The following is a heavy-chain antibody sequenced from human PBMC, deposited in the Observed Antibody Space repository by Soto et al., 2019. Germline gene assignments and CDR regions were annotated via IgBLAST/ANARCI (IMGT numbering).Heavy chain of an antibody. CDR1: GFTFSSYG. D-gene: IGHD5-12*01. V-gene: IGHV3-30*03. J-gene: IGHJ3*02. Sequence: RLSCAASGFTFSSYGMHWVRQAPGKGLEWVAVISYDGSNKYYADSVKGRFTISRDNSKNTLYLQMNSLRAEDTAVSYYDSSGSPPHAFDIWGQGTMVTVSS. CDR2: ISYDGSNK. CDR3: DSSGSPPHAFDI.